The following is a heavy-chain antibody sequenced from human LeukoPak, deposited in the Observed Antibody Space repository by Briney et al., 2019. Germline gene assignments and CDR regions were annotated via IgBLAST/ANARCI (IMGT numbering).Heavy chain of an antibody. CDR3: ARDRYYYGSGKTNWFDP. CDR2: INPNSGGT. J-gene: IGHJ5*02. CDR1: GYTFTGYY. D-gene: IGHD3-10*01. V-gene: IGHV1-2*06. Sequence: ASVKVSCKASGYTFTGYYMHWVRQAPGQGLEWMGRINPNSGGTNYAQKFQGRVTITRDTAISTAYMELSRLRSDDTAVYYCARDRYYYGSGKTNWFDPWGQGTLVTVSS.